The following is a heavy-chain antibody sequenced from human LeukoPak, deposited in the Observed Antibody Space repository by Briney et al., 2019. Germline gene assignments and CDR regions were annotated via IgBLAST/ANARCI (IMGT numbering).Heavy chain of an antibody. CDR2: ISSRSTYI. Sequence: PGGSLRLSCAASGFTFSNYSMNWVRQAPGKGLEWVSSISSRSTYIYHADSVKGRFTISRDNAKKSLFLQMNSLRAEDTAVYYCAKGFGELFYYYYYMDVWGKGTTVTISS. J-gene: IGHJ6*03. D-gene: IGHD3-10*01. CDR3: AKGFGELFYYYYYMDV. V-gene: IGHV3-21*04. CDR1: GFTFSNYS.